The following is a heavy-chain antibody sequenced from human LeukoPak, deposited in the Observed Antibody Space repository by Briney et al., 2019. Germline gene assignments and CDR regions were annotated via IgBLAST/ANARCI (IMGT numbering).Heavy chain of an antibody. J-gene: IGHJ4*02. D-gene: IGHD1-7*01. CDR2: INPSGGST. CDR3: ARRAGTTSEFDY. Sequence: ASVKVSCKASGYSFTSYYMHWVRQAPGQGLEWMGIINPSGGSTSYAQKFQGRVTKTRDTSTSTVYMELSSLRSEDTAVYYCARRAGTTSEFDYWGQGTLVTVSS. CDR1: GYSFTSYY. V-gene: IGHV1-46*01.